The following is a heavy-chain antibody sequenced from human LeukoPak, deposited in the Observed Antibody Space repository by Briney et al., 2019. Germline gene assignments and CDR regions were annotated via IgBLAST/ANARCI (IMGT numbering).Heavy chain of an antibody. Sequence: GGSLRLSCAASGFTFSTYDMNWVRRAPGKGLEWLSYISSSSSTIYYADSVKGRFTISRDNAKNSLYLQMNSLRAEDTAVYYCARDLGIVVVPAAMGYWGQGTLVTVSS. V-gene: IGHV3-48*01. J-gene: IGHJ4*02. CDR2: ISSSSSTI. CDR1: GFTFSTYD. CDR3: ARDLGIVVVPAAMGY. D-gene: IGHD2-2*03.